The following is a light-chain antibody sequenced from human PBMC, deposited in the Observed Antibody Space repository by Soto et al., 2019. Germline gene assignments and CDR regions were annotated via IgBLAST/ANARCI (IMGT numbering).Light chain of an antibody. Sequence: EIVMTQSPATLSVSPGERATLSCRASQSISSNLAWYQQKPGQAPRLLNYGASTRATGIPARFSVSGSGTEFTLTISSLQSKDFAVYYCQQYNNWPPYTFGQGTKLEIK. CDR3: QQYNNWPPYT. CDR1: QSISSN. J-gene: IGKJ2*01. CDR2: GAS. V-gene: IGKV3-15*01.